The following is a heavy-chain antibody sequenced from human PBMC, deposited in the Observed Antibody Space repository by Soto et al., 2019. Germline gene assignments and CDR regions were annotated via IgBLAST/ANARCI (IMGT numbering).Heavy chain of an antibody. Sequence: SETLSLTCAVYGGSFSVYYWRWIRHPPGKGLEWIGEINHSGSTNYNPSLKSRVTISVDTSKNQFSLKLSSVTAADTAVYYCARAYSRRPDARDFDYWGQGTLVTVSS. D-gene: IGHD6-13*01. J-gene: IGHJ4*02. CDR3: ARAYSRRPDARDFDY. V-gene: IGHV4-34*01. CDR1: GGSFSVYY. CDR2: INHSGST.